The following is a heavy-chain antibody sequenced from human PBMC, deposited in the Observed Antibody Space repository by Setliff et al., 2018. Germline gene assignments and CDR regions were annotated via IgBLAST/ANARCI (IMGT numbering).Heavy chain of an antibody. CDR3: ARVLAADTYQDY. J-gene: IGHJ4*02. CDR1: GYTFISYA. D-gene: IGHD2-21*01. V-gene: IGHV1-3*01. CDR2: INPASGNT. Sequence: GASVKVSCKASGYTFISYALHWVRQAPGQRLQWMGWINPASGNTKYSQEFQGRVTITRDTSATTVYMELSGLRRDDTAIYFCARVLAADTYQDYWGQGTLVTVSS.